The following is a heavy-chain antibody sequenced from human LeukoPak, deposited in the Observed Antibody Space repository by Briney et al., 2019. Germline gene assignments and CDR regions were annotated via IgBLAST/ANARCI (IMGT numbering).Heavy chain of an antibody. Sequence: GGPLSLFCVACGFPLEFYGVRWVPASGGGGVEGGFSLYWCGDSTHYAESVKSRFTITRDNAKNSLFLQMNSLRAEDTALYYCARANYSPYYFDYWGQGTLVTVSS. CDR1: GFPLEFYG. J-gene: IGHJ4*02. CDR3: ARANYSPYYFDY. D-gene: IGHD4-11*01. CDR2: LYWCGDST. V-gene: IGHV3-20*04.